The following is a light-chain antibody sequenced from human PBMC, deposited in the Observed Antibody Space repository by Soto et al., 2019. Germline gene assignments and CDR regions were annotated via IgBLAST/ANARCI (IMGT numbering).Light chain of an antibody. CDR2: EVS. CDR1: SSDIGAYNY. CDR3: ISKTTSITLEYG. Sequence: QSALTQPASVSGSPGQSITISCTGTSSDIGAYNYVSWYKQYPGKAPKLMISEVSHRPSGVSDRFYGYKSGNTASLTISGIQVGDEADYYCISKTTSITLEYGFGNGKKVTV. J-gene: IGLJ1*01. V-gene: IGLV2-14*01.